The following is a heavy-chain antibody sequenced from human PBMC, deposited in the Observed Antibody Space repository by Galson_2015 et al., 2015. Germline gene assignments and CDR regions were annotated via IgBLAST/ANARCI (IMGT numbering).Heavy chain of an antibody. V-gene: IGHV3-48*03. D-gene: IGHD6-19*01. CDR3: ARAAPPDSSGWSRYYFDY. Sequence: SLRLSCAASGFTFSSYEMNWVRQAPGEGLEWLSYISSSGNTIYYADSVKGRFAISRDNAKNSLSLLMTSLRAEDTAVYYCARAAPPDSSGWSRYYFDYWGQGALVTVSS. CDR2: ISSSGNTI. J-gene: IGHJ4*02. CDR1: GFTFSSYE.